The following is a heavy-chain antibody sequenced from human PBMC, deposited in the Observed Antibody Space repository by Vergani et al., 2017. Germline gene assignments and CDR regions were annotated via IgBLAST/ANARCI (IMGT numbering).Heavy chain of an antibody. V-gene: IGHV3-23*01. Sequence: EVQLLESGGGLVQPGGSLRLSCAASGFTFSSYAMSWARQAPGKGLEWVSAISGSGGSTYYADSVKGRFTISRDNSKNTLYLQMNSLRAEDTAVYYCAKDRVVSYYYDSSGYYSPDYWGQGTLVTVSS. CDR2: ISGSGGST. CDR3: AKDRVVSYYYDSSGYYSPDY. D-gene: IGHD3-22*01. J-gene: IGHJ4*02. CDR1: GFTFSSYA.